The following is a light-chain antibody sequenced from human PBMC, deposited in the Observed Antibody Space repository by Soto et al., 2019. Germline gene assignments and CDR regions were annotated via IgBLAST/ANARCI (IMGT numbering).Light chain of an antibody. J-gene: IGKJ2*01. CDR2: GSS. Sequence: EIVLTQSPGILSLSPGERATLTCRASQSVDSRFLAWYQQKPGQAPRLLIYGSSTRATGIPDRFSGSGSGTDFTLTISRLDPEDFAVYYCQGFADPPHYNFGQGTQLEIK. CDR3: QGFADPPHYN. CDR1: QSVDSRF. V-gene: IGKV3-20*01.